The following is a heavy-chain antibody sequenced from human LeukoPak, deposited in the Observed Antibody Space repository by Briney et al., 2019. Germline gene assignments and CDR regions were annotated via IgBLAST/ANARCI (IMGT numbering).Heavy chain of an antibody. CDR3: ARVERQEGTSITIFHWFDP. J-gene: IGHJ5*02. D-gene: IGHD3-3*01. CDR1: GGSISSYY. V-gene: IGHV4-59*01. Sequence: PSETLSLTCTVSGGSISSYYWSWIRQPPGKELEWIGYIYYSGSTNYNPSLKSRVTISVDTSKNQFSLKLSSVTAADTAVYYCARVERQEGTSITIFHWFDPWGQGTLVTVSS. CDR2: IYYSGST.